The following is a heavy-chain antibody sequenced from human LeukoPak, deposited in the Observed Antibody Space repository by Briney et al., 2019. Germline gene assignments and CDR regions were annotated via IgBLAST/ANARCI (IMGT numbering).Heavy chain of an antibody. CDR2: ISSSGSTI. CDR3: ARGGVDHYGSGTYYLMYYFDH. J-gene: IGHJ4*02. Sequence: AGGSLRLSCAATGFTLSDYYMSWIRQAPGKGLEWVSYISSSGSTIYYADSVKGRFTVSRDDPHNTLYLQMNSVRAEDTAVYFCARGGVDHYGSGTYYLMYYFDHWGQGALVTVSS. V-gene: IGHV3-11*01. CDR1: GFTLSDYY. D-gene: IGHD3-10*01.